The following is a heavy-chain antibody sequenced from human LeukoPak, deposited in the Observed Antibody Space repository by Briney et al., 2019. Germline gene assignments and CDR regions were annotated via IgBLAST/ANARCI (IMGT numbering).Heavy chain of an antibody. CDR1: GVSFSSFE. J-gene: IGHJ4*02. CDR2: ISTSGAST. D-gene: IGHD5-18*01. Sequence: GGSLRLSCAASGVSFSSFEMNWVRQAPGKGLEWISYISTSGASTYYADSVRGRFTISRDNAKDSLYLRMDTLRVEDSAVYYCARERGYNYGYSGYYDHWGQGILVSVSS. V-gene: IGHV3-48*03. CDR3: ARERGYNYGYSGYYDH.